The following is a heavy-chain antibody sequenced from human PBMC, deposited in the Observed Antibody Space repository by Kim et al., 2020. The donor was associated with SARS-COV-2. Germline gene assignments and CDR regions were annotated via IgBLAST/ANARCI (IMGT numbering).Heavy chain of an antibody. V-gene: IGHV3-23*03. CDR3: AKDTGAYLD. CDR2: GGAT. Sequence: GGATFYAGSVEVRFTISRDNSKSTLYLQMSSLRADDTAIYYCAKDTGAYLDWGQGTLVTVSS. J-gene: IGHJ4*02. D-gene: IGHD2-8*02.